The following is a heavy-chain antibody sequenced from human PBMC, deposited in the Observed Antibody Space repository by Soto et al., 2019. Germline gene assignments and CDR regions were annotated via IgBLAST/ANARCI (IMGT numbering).Heavy chain of an antibody. CDR1: GGSFSDYY. J-gene: IGHJ6*02. V-gene: IGHV4-34*01. CDR2: INHSRDT. Sequence: SETLSLTCAVYGGSFSDYYWNWIRQPPGKGLEWIGEINHSRDTNYNPSLKSRVTISVDTSKNQFSLKLSSVTAADTAVYYCARLPRGPDYGLDVWSQGTTVTASS. CDR3: ARLPRGPDYGLDV.